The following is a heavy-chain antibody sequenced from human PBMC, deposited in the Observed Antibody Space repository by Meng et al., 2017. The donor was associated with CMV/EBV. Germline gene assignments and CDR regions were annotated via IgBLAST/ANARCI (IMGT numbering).Heavy chain of an antibody. J-gene: IGHJ6*02. CDR3: ANEPRVGYQSLGPSYNVGMDV. CDR1: GFTFSSYS. D-gene: IGHD2-2*01. Sequence: GGSLRLSCAASGFTFSSYSMNWVRQAPGKGLEWVSSISSSSSYIYYADSVKGRFTISRDNAKNPLYLQMNSLRVEDTAVYYCANEPRVGYQSLGPSYNVGMDVWGQGTTVTVSS. CDR2: ISSSSSYI. V-gene: IGHV3-21*01.